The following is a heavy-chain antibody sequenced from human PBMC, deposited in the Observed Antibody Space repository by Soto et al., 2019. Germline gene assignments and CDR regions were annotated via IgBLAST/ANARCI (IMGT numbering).Heavy chain of an antibody. Sequence: QVHLVQSGAEVKKPGSSVRVSCKTSGGTFSSYSFTWVRQAPGQGLEWMGEIIPILNTANFAKKFQSRVTITADEPTRTVYMDLSSLSPDDTAVYYCARVDYDSTYGFYYYGLDVWGQGTTVTVSS. D-gene: IGHD3-10*01. CDR3: ARVDYDSTYGFYYYGLDV. CDR2: IIPILNTA. CDR1: GGTFSSYS. J-gene: IGHJ6*02. V-gene: IGHV1-69*01.